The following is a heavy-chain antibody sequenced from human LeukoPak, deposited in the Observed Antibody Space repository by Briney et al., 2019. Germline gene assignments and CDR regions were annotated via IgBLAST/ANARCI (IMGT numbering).Heavy chain of an antibody. CDR3: ARVVGYSSSWYSGFDC. J-gene: IGHJ4*02. CDR2: ISSDGSSI. Sequence: GGSLRLSCAASGFTFSSYAMSWVRQAPGKGLVWVSRISSDGSSISYADSVKGRFTISRDNAKNTLYLQMNSLRVEDAAVYYCARVVGYSSSWYSGFDCWGQGTLVTVS. V-gene: IGHV3-74*01. CDR1: GFTFSSYA. D-gene: IGHD6-13*01.